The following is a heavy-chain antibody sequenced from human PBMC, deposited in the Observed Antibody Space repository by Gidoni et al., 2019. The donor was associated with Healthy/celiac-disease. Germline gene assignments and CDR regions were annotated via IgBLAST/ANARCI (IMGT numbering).Heavy chain of an antibody. J-gene: IGHJ2*01. CDR1: GGSISSSSYY. Sequence: QLQLQESGPGLVKPSETLSLPCTVSGGSISSSSYYWGWIRQPPGKGLECIGSIYYSGSTYYNPSLKSRVTISVDTSKNHFSLKLSSVTAADTAVYYCARQVYYYESSGSWYFDLWGRGTLVTVSS. D-gene: IGHD3-22*01. CDR2: IYYSGST. CDR3: ARQVYYYESSGSWYFDL. V-gene: IGHV4-39*01.